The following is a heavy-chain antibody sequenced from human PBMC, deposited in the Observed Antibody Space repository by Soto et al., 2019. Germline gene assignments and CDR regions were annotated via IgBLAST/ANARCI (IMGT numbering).Heavy chain of an antibody. Sequence: SVKVSCKASGGTFSRYAISWVREARGQGLEWMGGIIPGFGKANYAEKFQGRVTITADESTNTGYMELKSLTSEDAAIYYCARDGTVHDSGDYYYDYWGQGPPVTVSS. D-gene: IGHD3-22*01. CDR2: IIPGFGKA. CDR1: GGTFSRYA. J-gene: IGHJ4*02. CDR3: ARDGTVHDSGDYYYDY. V-gene: IGHV1-69*13.